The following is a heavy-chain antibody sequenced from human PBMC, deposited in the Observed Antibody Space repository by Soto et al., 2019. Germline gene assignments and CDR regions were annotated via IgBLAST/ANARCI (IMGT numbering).Heavy chain of an antibody. D-gene: IGHD2-2*01. Sequence: ASVKVSCKASGYTFTGYYMHWVRQAPGQGLEWMGWINPNSGGTNYAQKFQGRVTMTRDTSISTAYMELSRLRSDDTAVYYCAVVVPAAIPGGDYYYYGMDVWGRGTTVTVSS. J-gene: IGHJ6*02. V-gene: IGHV1-2*02. CDR1: GYTFTGYY. CDR3: AVVVPAAIPGGDYYYYGMDV. CDR2: INPNSGGT.